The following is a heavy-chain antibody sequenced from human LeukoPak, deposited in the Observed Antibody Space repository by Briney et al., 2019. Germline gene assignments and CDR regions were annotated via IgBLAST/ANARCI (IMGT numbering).Heavy chain of an antibody. D-gene: IGHD3-10*01. CDR1: GFTFSSYA. CDR3: AKDRGVHYYGSERGLYNWFDP. Sequence: GGSLRLSCAASGFTFSSYAMNWVRQAPGKGLEWVSAISGSGGSTYYADSVKGRFTISRDNSKNTLYLQMNSLRAEDTAVYYCAKDRGVHYYGSERGLYNWFDPWGQGTLVTVSS. J-gene: IGHJ5*02. V-gene: IGHV3-23*01. CDR2: ISGSGGST.